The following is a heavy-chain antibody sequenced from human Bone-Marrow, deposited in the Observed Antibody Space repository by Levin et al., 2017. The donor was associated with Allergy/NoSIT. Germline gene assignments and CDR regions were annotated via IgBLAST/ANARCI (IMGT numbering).Heavy chain of an antibody. CDR3: AREVVVPAAIYYMDV. D-gene: IGHD2-2*01. CDR1: GFSFSSYS. Sequence: PGGSLRLSCAASGFSFSSYSMNWVRQAPGKGLEWVASISLRSKDIHYGDSVKGRFTISRDNAKNALFLQMNSLRAEDTAVYYCAREVVVPAAIYYMDVWGKGTTVTVSS. CDR2: ISLRSKDI. V-gene: IGHV3-21*01. J-gene: IGHJ6*03.